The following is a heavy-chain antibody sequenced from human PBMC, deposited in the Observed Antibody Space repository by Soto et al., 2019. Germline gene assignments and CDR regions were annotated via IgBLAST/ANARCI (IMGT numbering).Heavy chain of an antibody. CDR2: ISAYNGNT. CDR1: GYAFESYG. CDR3: ATDGRYQLVYYYYYGMDV. Sequence: ASVKVSCKASGYAFESYGFTWVRQAPGQGLEWMGWISAYNGNTIYAQKFQGRLTVTIDTSTNTGYMELRSLTSDDTALYYCATDGRYQLVYYYYYGMDVWGQGTTVTVSS. J-gene: IGHJ6*02. V-gene: IGHV1-18*01. D-gene: IGHD6-6*01.